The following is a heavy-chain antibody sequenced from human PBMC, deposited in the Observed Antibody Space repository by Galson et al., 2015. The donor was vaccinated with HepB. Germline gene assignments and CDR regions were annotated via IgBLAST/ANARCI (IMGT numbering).Heavy chain of an antibody. D-gene: IGHD6-19*01. Sequence: SLRLSCAASGFTFSSSAIHWVRQAPGKGLEWLTFISSDGSNNYYADSVKGRFTISRDNSKNTLYLQMNSLRAEDTAVYYCARWWLGFDSWGQGTLVTVSS. CDR3: ARWWLGFDS. V-gene: IGHV3-30*04. CDR2: ISSDGSNN. CDR1: GFTFSSSA. J-gene: IGHJ4*02.